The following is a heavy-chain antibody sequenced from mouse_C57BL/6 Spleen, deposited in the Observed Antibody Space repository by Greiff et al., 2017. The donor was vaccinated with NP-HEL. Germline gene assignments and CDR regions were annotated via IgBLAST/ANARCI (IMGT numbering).Heavy chain of an antibody. D-gene: IGHD2-3*01. J-gene: IGHJ4*01. CDR2: ISSGSSTI. Sequence: EVKLVESGGGLVKPGGSLKLSCAASGFTFSDYGMHWVRQAPEKGLEWVAYISSGSSTIYYADTVKGRFTISRDNAKNTLFLQMTSLRSEDTAMYYCARPPRWLLYAMDYWGQGTSVTVSS. CDR1: GFTFSDYG. CDR3: ARPPRWLLYAMDY. V-gene: IGHV5-17*01.